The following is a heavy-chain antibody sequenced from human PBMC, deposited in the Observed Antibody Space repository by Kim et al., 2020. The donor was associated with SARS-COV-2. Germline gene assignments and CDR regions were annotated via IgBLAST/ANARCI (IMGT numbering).Heavy chain of an antibody. CDR2: ISYDGSNK. J-gene: IGHJ6*01. CDR3: ANDYVHGRSWNVHNYY. V-gene: IGHV3-30*18. CDR1: GFTFTTYG. Sequence: GGSLRLSCAASGFTFTTYGMHWVRQAPGKGLEWVAVISYDGSNKYYADSVKGRFTISRDNSKNTLYLQMNSLRAEDTAVYFCANDYVHGRSWNVHNYY. D-gene: IGHD1-1*01.